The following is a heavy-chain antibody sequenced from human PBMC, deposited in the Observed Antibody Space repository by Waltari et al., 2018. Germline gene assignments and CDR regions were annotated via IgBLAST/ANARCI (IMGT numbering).Heavy chain of an antibody. Sequence: QVQLVQSGAEVKKPGSSVKVSCKASGGTFNNYAISWLRQAPGQGLEWMGGIIPVRHTSNYAQKFQGRFSITADGATSTAYMELSGLRSEDTAVYFCARVGGSYLGVDYFYYNMDVWGQGTSVTVSS. CDR1: GGTFNNYA. D-gene: IGHD1-26*01. J-gene: IGHJ6*02. CDR2: IIPVRHTS. CDR3: ARVGGSYLGVDYFYYNMDV. V-gene: IGHV1-69*01.